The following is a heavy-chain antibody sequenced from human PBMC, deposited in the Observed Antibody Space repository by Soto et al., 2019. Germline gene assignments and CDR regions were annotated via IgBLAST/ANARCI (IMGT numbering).Heavy chain of an antibody. D-gene: IGHD2-21*02. CDR3: AGSYCCGGRCHSDVMDI. CDR2: IYHSGRT. J-gene: IGHJ6*02. Sequence: QVQLQESGPGLVKPSGTLSLTCDVSGGSINNGNSWSWVRQSPARGLEWIGEIYHSGRTDYNPSLKSRVTISLDRSKNQFSLKLSSVTAADTAIYYCAGSYCCGGRCHSDVMDIWGQGTTVTVS. V-gene: IGHV4-4*02. CDR1: GGSINNGNS.